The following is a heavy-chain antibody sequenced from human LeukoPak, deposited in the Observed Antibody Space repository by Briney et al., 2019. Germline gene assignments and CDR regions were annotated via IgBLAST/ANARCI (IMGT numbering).Heavy chain of an antibody. CDR1: GGSISSYY. D-gene: IGHD3-22*01. CDR2: IYYSGST. J-gene: IGHJ2*01. CDR3: ASALGGYYGSSGYYFKSWYFDL. Sequence: SETLSLTCTVSGGSISSYYWSWIRQPPGKGLEWIGYIYYSGSTNYNPSLKSRVTISVDTSKNQFSLKLSSVTAADTAVYYCASALGGYYGSSGYYFKSWYFDLWGRGTLVTVSS. V-gene: IGHV4-59*01.